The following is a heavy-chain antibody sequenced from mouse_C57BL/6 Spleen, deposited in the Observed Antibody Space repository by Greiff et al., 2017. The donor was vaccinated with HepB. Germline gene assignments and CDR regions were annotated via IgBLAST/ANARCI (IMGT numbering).Heavy chain of an antibody. J-gene: IGHJ3*01. V-gene: IGHV1-26*01. CDR2: INPNNGGT. CDR3: ARGGYYGSSWGFAY. Sequence: EVKLQQSGPELVKPGASVKISCKASGYTFTDYYMNWVKQSHGKSLEWIGDINPNNGGTSYNQKFKGKATLTVDKSSSTAYMELRSLTSEDSAVYYCARGGYYGSSWGFAYWGQGTLVTVSA. CDR1: GYTFTDYY. D-gene: IGHD1-1*01.